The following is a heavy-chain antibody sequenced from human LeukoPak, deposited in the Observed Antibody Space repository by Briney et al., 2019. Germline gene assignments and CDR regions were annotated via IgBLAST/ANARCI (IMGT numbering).Heavy chain of an antibody. V-gene: IGHV3-30-3*01. CDR1: GFTFSSYA. CDR2: ISYDGSNK. J-gene: IGHJ4*02. D-gene: IGHD3-3*01. Sequence: PGGSLRLSCAASGFTFSSYAMHWVRQAPGKGLEWVAVISYDGSNKYYADSVKGRFTISRDNSKNTLYLQMNSLRAEDTAVYYCARDAEATIFGVFDYWGQGTLVTVSS. CDR3: ARDAEATIFGVFDY.